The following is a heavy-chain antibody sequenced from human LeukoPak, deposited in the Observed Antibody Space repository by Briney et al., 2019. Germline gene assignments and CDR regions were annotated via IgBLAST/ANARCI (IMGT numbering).Heavy chain of an antibody. CDR1: GGSFSGYY. CDR3: ARELERRNGHAFDI. Sequence: SETLSLTCAVYGGSFSGYYWSWIRQPPGKGLEWIGEINHSGSTNYNPSLKSRVTISVDTSKNQFSLKLSSVTAADTAVYYCARELERRNGHAFDIWGQGTMVTVSS. D-gene: IGHD1-1*01. CDR2: INHSGST. V-gene: IGHV4-34*01. J-gene: IGHJ3*02.